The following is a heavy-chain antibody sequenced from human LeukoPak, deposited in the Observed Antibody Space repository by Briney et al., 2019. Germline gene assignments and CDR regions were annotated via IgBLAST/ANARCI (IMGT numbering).Heavy chain of an antibody. CDR3: AKDGDYYGSGRSDI. CDR2: ISSTSTTI. J-gene: IGHJ3*02. D-gene: IGHD3-10*01. Sequence: GGSLRLSCAASGFTFSTYSMHWVRQAPGKGLEWVSYISSTSTTIYYADSVKGRFTISRDNAKDSLYLQMNSLRAEDTAVYYCAKDGDYYGSGRSDIRGQGTMVTVSS. V-gene: IGHV3-48*04. CDR1: GFTFSTYS.